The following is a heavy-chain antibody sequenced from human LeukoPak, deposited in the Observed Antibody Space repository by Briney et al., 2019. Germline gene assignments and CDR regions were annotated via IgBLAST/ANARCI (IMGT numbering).Heavy chain of an antibody. CDR3: ARGRYSAGDNWFDP. CDR2: IHYTGST. D-gene: IGHD3-9*01. CDR1: GXSITSSY. J-gene: IGHJ5*02. V-gene: IGHV4-59*01. Sequence: PAETLSLTCTVSGXSITSSYWSWIRQSPGKGLEWIGYIHYTGSTNYNPSLKSRVTMLIDMSKNQFSLKLSSVTAADTAVYYCARGRYSAGDNWFDPWGQGTLVTVSS.